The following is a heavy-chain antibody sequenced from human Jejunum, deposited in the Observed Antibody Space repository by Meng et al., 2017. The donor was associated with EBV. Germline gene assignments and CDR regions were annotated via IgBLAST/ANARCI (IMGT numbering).Heavy chain of an antibody. D-gene: IGHD5-24*01. Sequence: QGRLRRPGPGLVKPSRTLSLTCAASGGSIRTDNWWSWVRQPPGKGLEYIGEIHHSGSTKYNPSLKSRVTISVDKSNNHFSLKLSSVTAADTAVYYCARDRGVEDYWGQGTLVTVSS. CDR3: ARDRGVEDY. CDR2: IHHSGST. V-gene: IGHV4-4*02. CDR1: GGSIRTDNW. J-gene: IGHJ4*02.